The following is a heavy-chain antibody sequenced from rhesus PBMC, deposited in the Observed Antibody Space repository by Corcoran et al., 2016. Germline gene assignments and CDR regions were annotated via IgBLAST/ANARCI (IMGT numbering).Heavy chain of an antibody. Sequence: QLQLQESGPGLVKPSETLSLTCAVSGGSISSNYWSWIRQPPGKGLEGIGRISRSGGTTDYNPTLKSRVTISTAPSKNQFSLKLSSVTAADTAVYYCAREPYSGNWFDYWGQGVLVTVSS. CDR3: AREPYSGNWFDY. CDR1: GGSISSNY. CDR2: ISRSGGTT. J-gene: IGHJ4*01. V-gene: IGHV4-173*01. D-gene: IGHD6-25*01.